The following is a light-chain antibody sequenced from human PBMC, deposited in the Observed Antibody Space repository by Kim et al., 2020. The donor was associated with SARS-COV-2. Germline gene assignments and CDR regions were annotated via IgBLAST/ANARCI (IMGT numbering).Light chain of an antibody. CDR1: SGHSSYI. J-gene: IGLJ3*02. CDR2: LEGSGSY. V-gene: IGLV4-60*03. Sequence: QPVLTQSSSASASLGSSVKHTCTLSSGHSSYIIAWHQQQPGKAPRYLMKLEGSGSYNKGSGDHDRFSGSSSGADRYLTNSNLQSEDEADYYCESLKVFGGGTQLTVL. CDR3: ESLKV.